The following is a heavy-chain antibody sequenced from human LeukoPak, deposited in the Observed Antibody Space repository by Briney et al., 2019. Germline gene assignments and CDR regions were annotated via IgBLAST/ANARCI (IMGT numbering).Heavy chain of an antibody. Sequence: GGSLSLSCAASGFTVSSNSMSWVRQAPGKGLEWVSVIYSGGSTFYADSVKGRFTISRDNAKNSLYLQMNSLRAEDTAVYYCARDPGGGPVAGRYWGQGTLVAVSS. D-gene: IGHD6-19*01. CDR3: ARDPGGGPVAGRY. CDR2: IYSGGST. V-gene: IGHV3-66*01. CDR1: GFTVSSNS. J-gene: IGHJ4*02.